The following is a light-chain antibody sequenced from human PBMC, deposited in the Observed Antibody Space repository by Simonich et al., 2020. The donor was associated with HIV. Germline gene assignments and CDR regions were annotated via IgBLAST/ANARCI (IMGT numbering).Light chain of an antibody. V-gene: IGKV1-39*01. CDR1: QSISRY. J-gene: IGKJ5*01. CDR2: AAS. Sequence: DIQMTQSPSSLSASVGNRVTITCRASQSISRYLNWYQHKPGKAPKLLIYAASTLQSGVPSRFSGSGSGTDFTLTISSLQPEDFATYYCQQSYNTLITFGQGTRLEIK. CDR3: QQSYNTLIT.